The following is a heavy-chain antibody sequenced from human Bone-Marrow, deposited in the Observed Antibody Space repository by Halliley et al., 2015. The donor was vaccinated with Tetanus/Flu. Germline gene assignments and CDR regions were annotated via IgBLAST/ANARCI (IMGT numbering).Heavy chain of an antibody. CDR2: IHYSGST. CDR3: ARISSDFYNFDH. D-gene: IGHD3-22*01. V-gene: IGHV4-61*03. J-gene: IGHJ4*02. Sequence: LEWIAFIHYSGSTNDTPSLRGRLAMSVDTSKNLFSMSLTSVTAADTAVYFCARISSDFYNFDHWGQGTLVTVSS.